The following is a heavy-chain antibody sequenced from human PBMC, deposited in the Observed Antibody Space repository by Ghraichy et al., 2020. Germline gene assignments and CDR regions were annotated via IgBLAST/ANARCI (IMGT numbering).Heavy chain of an antibody. J-gene: IGHJ6*02. V-gene: IGHV3-49*04. CDR2: IRSKAYGGTI. D-gene: IGHD3-10*01. CDR1: GFSFGDYA. CDR3: GITTYYYYGMDV. Sequence: GRSLRLSCTASGFSFGDYAMSWVRQAPGKGLEWVGFIRSKAYGGTIEYAASVKGRFTISRDDSKSISYLQMNSLKTEDTAVYYCGITTYYYYGMDVWGQGTTVTVSS.